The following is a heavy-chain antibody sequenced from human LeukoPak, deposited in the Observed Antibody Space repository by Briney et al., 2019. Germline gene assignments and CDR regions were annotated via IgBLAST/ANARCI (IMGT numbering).Heavy chain of an antibody. J-gene: IGHJ4*02. Sequence: PGGSLRLSCAASGFIFSDYYMFWIRQAPGKGLEWLAYITSSGRATNYADSVRGRFTISRDNAKNSLYLQMNSLRAEDTAIYYCVLRGAVAAADFWGQGTLVTVSS. V-gene: IGHV3-11*06. CDR1: GFIFSDYY. CDR3: VLRGAVAAADF. D-gene: IGHD6-19*01. CDR2: ITSSGRAT.